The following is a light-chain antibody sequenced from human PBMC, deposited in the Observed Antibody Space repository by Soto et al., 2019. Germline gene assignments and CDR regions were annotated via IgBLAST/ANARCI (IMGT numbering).Light chain of an antibody. CDR3: QQYNNYPRT. Sequence: DIQMTQSPSSLSASVGDRVTITCRASQVISHYVAWFQQKPGKAPKSLISGASDLRSGVSSRFSGSGYGTIFTLTIDSLQPEDLATYFCQQYNNYPRTFGPGTKVDIK. CDR1: QVISHY. J-gene: IGKJ3*01. CDR2: GAS. V-gene: IGKV1-16*01.